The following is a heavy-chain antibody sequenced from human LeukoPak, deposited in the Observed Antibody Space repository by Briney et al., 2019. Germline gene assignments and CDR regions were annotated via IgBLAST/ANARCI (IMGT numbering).Heavy chain of an antibody. CDR3: ARESYYDFWSGYYSGYYFDY. Sequence: GRSLRLSCAASGFTFGSYAMHWVRQAPGKGLEWVAVISYDGSNKYYADSVKGRFTISRDNSKNTLYLQMNSLRAEDTAVYYCARESYYDFWSGYYSGYYFDYWGQGTLVTVSS. V-gene: IGHV3-30*04. CDR1: GFTFGSYA. CDR2: ISYDGSNK. D-gene: IGHD3-3*01. J-gene: IGHJ4*02.